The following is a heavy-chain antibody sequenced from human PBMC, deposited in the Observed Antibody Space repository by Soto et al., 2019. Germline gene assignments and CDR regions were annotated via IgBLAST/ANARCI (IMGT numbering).Heavy chain of an antibody. J-gene: IGHJ4*02. CDR3: AKVNVVVVAATRDYFDY. CDR1: GFPFSSYA. D-gene: IGHD2-15*01. Sequence: GGSLRLSCAASGFPFSSYAMSWVRQAPGKGLEWVSAITGSGGATYYADSVKGRFTISRDNSKNTLYLQMNSLRAEDTAVYYCAKVNVVVVAATRDYFDYWGQGTLVTVSS. CDR2: ITGSGGAT. V-gene: IGHV3-23*01.